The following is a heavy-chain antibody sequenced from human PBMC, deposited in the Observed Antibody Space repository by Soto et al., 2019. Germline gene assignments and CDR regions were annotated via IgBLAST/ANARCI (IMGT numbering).Heavy chain of an antibody. CDR1: GFTFSSYG. J-gene: IGHJ4*02. CDR3: AKDIWVVATSPVDY. CDR2: ISYDGSNK. Sequence: QVQLVESGGGVVQPGRSLRLSCAASGFTFSSYGMHWVRQAPGKGLEWVAVISYDGSNKYYADSVKGRFTISRDNXXNTLYLQMNSLRAEDTAVYYCAKDIWVVATSPVDYWGQGTLVTVSS. V-gene: IGHV3-30*18. D-gene: IGHD5-12*01.